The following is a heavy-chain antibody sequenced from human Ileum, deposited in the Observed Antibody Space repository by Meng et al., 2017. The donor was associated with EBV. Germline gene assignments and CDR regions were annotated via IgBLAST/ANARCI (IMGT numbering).Heavy chain of an antibody. Sequence: QITLGQPGPEMQKPGASVQSSCKASGYTFPKYGISWMRQAPGQGLGWMGWINTDNGDTYYAQKFEDRVTVTTDTSTSTTYMDLRSLRSDDTAVYYCAFTYYYDNGYFQYWGQGTLVTVSS. D-gene: IGHD3-22*01. CDR3: AFTYYYDNGYFQY. CDR2: INTDNGDT. CDR1: GYTFPKYG. V-gene: IGHV1-18*01. J-gene: IGHJ1*01.